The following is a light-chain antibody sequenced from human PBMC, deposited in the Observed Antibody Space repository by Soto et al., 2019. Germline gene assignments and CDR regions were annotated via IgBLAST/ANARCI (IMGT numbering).Light chain of an antibody. V-gene: IGKV3-15*01. Sequence: EIVMTQSPATLSVSPGEGATLSCRASQSVSSDLAWYQQKPGQAPRLLIYGASTRATGIPARFSGSGSGTEFNLTISSLQSEDFAVYYCQQYNNWPPLTFGGGTKVGIK. CDR2: GAS. CDR1: QSVSSD. CDR3: QQYNNWPPLT. J-gene: IGKJ4*01.